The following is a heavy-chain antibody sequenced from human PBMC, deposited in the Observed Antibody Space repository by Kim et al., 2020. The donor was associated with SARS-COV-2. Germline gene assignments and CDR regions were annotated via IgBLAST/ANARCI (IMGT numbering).Heavy chain of an antibody. V-gene: IGHV3-21*01. CDR2: ISSSSSYI. CDR1: GFTFSSYS. CDR3: ARDLSGWYPGLTSPYYYYGMDV. D-gene: IGHD6-19*01. J-gene: IGHJ6*02. Sequence: GGSLRLSCAASGFTFSSYSMNWVRQAPGKGLEWVSSISSSSSYIYYADSVKGRFTISRDNAKNSLYLQMNSLRAEDTAVYYCARDLSGWYPGLTSPYYYYGMDVWGQGTTVTVSS.